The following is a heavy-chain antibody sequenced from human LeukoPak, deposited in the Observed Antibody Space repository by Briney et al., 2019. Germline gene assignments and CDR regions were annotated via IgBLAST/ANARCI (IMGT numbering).Heavy chain of an antibody. D-gene: IGHD2-15*01. Sequence: PSETLSLTCTVSGDSFVRSIFYWGWVRQPPGNGLEWIWSIHYSGSPYYNPSLKSRVSISVDTSKNQFSLKVTSVTATDTSMYYCARVSGYCSAGSCYSSTFDSWGQGTLVTVSS. J-gene: IGHJ4*02. CDR3: ARVSGYCSAGSCYSSTFDS. V-gene: IGHV4-39*01. CDR2: IHYSGSP. CDR1: GDSFVRSIFY.